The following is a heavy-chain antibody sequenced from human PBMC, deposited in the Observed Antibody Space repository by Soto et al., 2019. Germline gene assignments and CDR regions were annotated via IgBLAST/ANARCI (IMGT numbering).Heavy chain of an antibody. CDR1: GYSFTNYW. V-gene: IGHV5-51*01. CDR3: ARVGVPGRYYYMDV. CDR2: IYPRDSDT. Sequence: GESLKISCKGSGYSFTNYWIAWVRQMPGRGLEWMGIIYPRDSDTRYSPSFQGQVTISADKSINTAYLQWGSLKASDTAMYYCARVGVPGRYYYMDVWGKGTTVTVSS. D-gene: IGHD3-10*01. J-gene: IGHJ6*03.